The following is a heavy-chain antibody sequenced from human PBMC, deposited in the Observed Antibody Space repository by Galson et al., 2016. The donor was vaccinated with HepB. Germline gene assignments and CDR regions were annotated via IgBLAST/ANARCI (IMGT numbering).Heavy chain of an antibody. CDR2: VDYRGTT. D-gene: IGHD1-26*01. J-gene: IGHJ4*02. CDR3: ARGGVGAYQYFFDY. Sequence: SETLSLTCSVSGGSVSSGSYYWSWIRQSPGKGLEWIGEVDYRGTTHYNPSLRSRVIISVDASKDQFSLNLKSFSPADTAVYFCARGGVGAYQYFFDYWGQGTPVTVSS. CDR1: GGSVSSGSYY. V-gene: IGHV4-39*07.